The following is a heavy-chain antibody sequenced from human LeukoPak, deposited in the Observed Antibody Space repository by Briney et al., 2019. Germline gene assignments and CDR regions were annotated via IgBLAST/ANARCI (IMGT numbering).Heavy chain of an antibody. V-gene: IGHV1-2*02. J-gene: IGHJ6*03. CDR3: ARTVVPAALGTDYMDV. CDR2: INPNSGGT. CDR1: GYTFTGYY. Sequence: ASVKVSCKASGYTFTGYYMHWVRQAPGQGLELMGWINPNSGGTNYAQKFQGRVTMTRNTSISTAYMELSSLRSEDTAVYYCARTVVPAALGTDYMDVWGKGTTVTISS. D-gene: IGHD2-2*01.